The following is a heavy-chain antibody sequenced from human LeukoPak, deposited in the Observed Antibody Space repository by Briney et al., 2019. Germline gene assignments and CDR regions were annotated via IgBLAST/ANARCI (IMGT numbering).Heavy chain of an antibody. J-gene: IGHJ4*02. CDR2: ISGSGGST. D-gene: IGHD3-10*01. Sequence: PGGSLRLSCAASGFTFSSYAMSWVRQAPGKGLEWVSAISGSGGSTYYADSVKGRFTISRDNSKNTLYLQMNSLRAEDTAVYYCAKYSKYYDGSGSSDYWGQGALVTVSS. CDR3: AKYSKYYDGSGSSDY. CDR1: GFTFSSYA. V-gene: IGHV3-23*01.